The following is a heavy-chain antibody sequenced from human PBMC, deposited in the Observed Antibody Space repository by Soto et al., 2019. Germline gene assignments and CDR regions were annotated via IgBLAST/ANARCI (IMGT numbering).Heavy chain of an antibody. Sequence: PGGSLRLSCAASGFTFSSYAMSWVRQAPGKGLEWVSAISGSGGSTYYADSVKGRFTISRDNSKNTLYLQMNSLRAEDTAVYYCAKDPKEQWLVMDWNYYFDYWGQGTLVTVSS. CDR1: GFTFSSYA. D-gene: IGHD6-19*01. J-gene: IGHJ4*02. CDR3: AKDPKEQWLVMDWNYYFDY. V-gene: IGHV3-23*01. CDR2: ISGSGGST.